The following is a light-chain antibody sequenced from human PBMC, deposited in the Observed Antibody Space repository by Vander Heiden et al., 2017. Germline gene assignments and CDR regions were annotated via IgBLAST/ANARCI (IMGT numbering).Light chain of an antibody. J-gene: IGLJ1*01. CDR1: SSDVGGYNY. Sequence: QSALTQPPSVPGSPGQSITISCTGTSSDVGGYNYVPWYQQHPGKAPKLMIYEVSNRPSGVSNRFSGSKSGNTASLTISGLQAEDEADYYCSSYTSSSTSHFGTGTKVTVL. V-gene: IGLV2-14*01. CDR3: SSYTSSSTSH. CDR2: EVS.